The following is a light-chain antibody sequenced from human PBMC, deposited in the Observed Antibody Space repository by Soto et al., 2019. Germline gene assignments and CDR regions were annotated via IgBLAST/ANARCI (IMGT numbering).Light chain of an antibody. CDR1: SSNIGAGYD. J-gene: IGLJ2*01. CDR2: GNS. V-gene: IGLV1-40*01. CDR3: QSYDSSRGV. Sequence: QLVLTQPPSVSGAPGQRVTISCTGSSSNIGAGYDVHWYQQLPGTAPKLLIYGNSNRPSGVPDRFSGSKSGTSASLAITGLQAEDEADYYCQSYDSSRGVFGGGTKVTVL.